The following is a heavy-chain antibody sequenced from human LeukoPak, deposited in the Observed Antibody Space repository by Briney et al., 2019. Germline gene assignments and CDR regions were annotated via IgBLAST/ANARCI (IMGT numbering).Heavy chain of an antibody. J-gene: IGHJ4*02. CDR2: IYYSGST. D-gene: IGHD3-10*01. Sequence: PSETLSLTCTVSGGSISSSSYYWGWIRQPPGKGLEWIGSIYYSGSTYYNPSLKSRVTISVDTSKNQFSLKLSSVTAADTAVYYCARDRFGELFGYWGQGTLATVSS. V-gene: IGHV4-39*02. CDR3: ARDRFGELFGY. CDR1: GGSISSSSYY.